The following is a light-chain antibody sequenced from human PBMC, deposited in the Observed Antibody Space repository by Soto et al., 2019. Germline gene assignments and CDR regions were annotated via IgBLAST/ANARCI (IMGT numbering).Light chain of an antibody. CDR2: GAS. V-gene: IGKV3-20*01. J-gene: IGKJ1*01. Sequence: VVRKSAVTLSVYPGGGDPLSCRASQSVGSNLAWYQQKPGQAPRLLIYGASIRATGIPARFSGSGSGTDFTLTISRLEPEDFAVYYCQQYGRSGTFGQGTKVDIK. CDR1: QSVGSN. CDR3: QQYGRSGT.